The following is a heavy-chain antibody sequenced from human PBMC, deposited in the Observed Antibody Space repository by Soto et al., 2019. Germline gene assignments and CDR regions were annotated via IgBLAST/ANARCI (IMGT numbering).Heavy chain of an antibody. Sequence: GGSLRLSCAASGFTFSSYAMHWVRQAPGKGLEYVSAISSNGGSTYYANSVKGRFTISRDNSKNTLYLQMGSLRAEDMAVYYCAGGVGYCSSTSCPDAFDIWGQGTMVTVSS. D-gene: IGHD2-2*01. CDR1: GFTFSSYA. CDR3: AGGVGYCSSTSCPDAFDI. CDR2: ISSNGGST. J-gene: IGHJ3*02. V-gene: IGHV3-64*01.